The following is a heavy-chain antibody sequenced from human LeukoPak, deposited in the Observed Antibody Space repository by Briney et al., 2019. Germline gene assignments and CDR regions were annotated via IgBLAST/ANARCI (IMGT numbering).Heavy chain of an antibody. CDR2: IKSKTDGGTT. D-gene: IGHD3-3*01. CDR3: TTGSITIFEVVHYDY. Sequence: GGSLRLSCAASGFTFSNAWMNWVRQAPGKGLEWVGRIKSKTDGGTTDYAAPVKGRFTISRDDSKNTLYLQMNSLKTEDTAVYYCTTGSITIFEVVHYDYWGQGTLVTVSS. V-gene: IGHV3-15*07. J-gene: IGHJ4*02. CDR1: GFTFSNAW.